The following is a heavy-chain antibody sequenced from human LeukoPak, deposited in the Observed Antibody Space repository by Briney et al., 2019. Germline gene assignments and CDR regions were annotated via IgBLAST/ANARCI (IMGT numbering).Heavy chain of an antibody. CDR3: ARDAVVESDAFDI. Sequence: GGSLRLSCAASGFTFSSYSMNWVRQAPGKGLEWVSSISSSSSYIYYADSVKGRFTISRDNAKNSLYLQMNSLRAEDTAVYYCARDAVVESDAFDIWGQGTMATVSS. CDR2: ISSSSSYI. V-gene: IGHV3-21*01. D-gene: IGHD2-15*01. J-gene: IGHJ3*02. CDR1: GFTFSSYS.